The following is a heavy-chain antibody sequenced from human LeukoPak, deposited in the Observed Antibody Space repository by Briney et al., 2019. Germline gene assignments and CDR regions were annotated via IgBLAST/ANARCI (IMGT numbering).Heavy chain of an antibody. D-gene: IGHD4-11*01. CDR3: ARERDTVLAPYFDY. CDR2: ISTYNGDT. Sequence: GASVKVSCKASGYAFIRYPIIWVRQAPGQGLEWMGWISTYNGDTTYAQKFQDRVSMTTDTSTGTASMELRSLRSDDTAVHYCARERDTVLAPYFDYWGQGTLVTVSP. V-gene: IGHV1-18*01. J-gene: IGHJ4*02. CDR1: GYAFIRYP.